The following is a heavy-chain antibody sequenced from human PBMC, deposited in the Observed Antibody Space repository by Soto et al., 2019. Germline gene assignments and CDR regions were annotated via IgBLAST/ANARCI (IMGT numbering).Heavy chain of an antibody. CDR1: GYTFTGHY. CDR3: GRGRSGQIVVFY. Sequence: ASVKVSCKASGYTFTGHYIHWVRQAPEQGPEWMGEIGPETGATRYAQKFQGRVTMTRDMSITTVYMELNNLSPDDTAVYYCGRGRSGQIVVFYWGQGTPVTVS. J-gene: IGHJ4*02. D-gene: IGHD1-26*01. CDR2: IGPETGAT. V-gene: IGHV1-2*02.